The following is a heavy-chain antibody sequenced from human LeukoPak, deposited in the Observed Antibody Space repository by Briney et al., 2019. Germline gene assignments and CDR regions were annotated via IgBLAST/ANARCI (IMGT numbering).Heavy chain of an antibody. Sequence: GGSLRLSCAGSGFTFSSYWMSWVRQAPGKGLEWVANIRQDGNEKYYVDSVKGRYTISRDNAKKSLYLQMNSLRAEDTAVYYCATQPAAADVDYWGQGTLVTVSS. CDR1: GFTFSSYW. V-gene: IGHV3-7*03. D-gene: IGHD2-2*01. CDR2: IRQDGNEK. CDR3: ATQPAAADVDY. J-gene: IGHJ4*02.